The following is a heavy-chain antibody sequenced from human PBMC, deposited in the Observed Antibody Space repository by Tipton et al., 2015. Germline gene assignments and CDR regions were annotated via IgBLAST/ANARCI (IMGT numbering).Heavy chain of an antibody. Sequence: TLSLTCTVSGGSISNSSYYWGWIRQPPGKGLEWIGSINYRGSTYHNPSLKRRVTISVDTSKNQFSLKLRSVTAADTTVYYCARHYYDHTTYFPMYFDLWGRGTLVTVSS. J-gene: IGHJ2*01. CDR1: GGSISNSSYY. CDR2: INYRGST. V-gene: IGHV4-39*01. CDR3: ARHYYDHTTYFPMYFDL. D-gene: IGHD3-22*01.